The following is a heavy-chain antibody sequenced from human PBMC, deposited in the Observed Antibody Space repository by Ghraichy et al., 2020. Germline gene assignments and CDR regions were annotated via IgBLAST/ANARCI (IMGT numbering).Heavy chain of an antibody. V-gene: IGHV3-23*01. J-gene: IGHJ4*02. Sequence: GESLNISCAASGFTFSYYAMTWVRQAPGKGLEWVSILSHDGGSTFYADSVKGRFTISRDNSQNMLYLQMNSLRVEDTAIYFCAKSSGRIAAREVFDYWGQGTLVTVSS. D-gene: IGHD6-6*01. CDR3: AKSSGRIAAREVFDY. CDR1: GFTFSYYA. CDR2: LSHDGGST.